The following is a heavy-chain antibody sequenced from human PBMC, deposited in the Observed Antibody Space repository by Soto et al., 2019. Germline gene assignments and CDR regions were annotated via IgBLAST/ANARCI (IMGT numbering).Heavy chain of an antibody. CDR2: IYYSGST. CDR3: ARHEEYYYYMDV. J-gene: IGHJ6*03. Sequence: SETLSLTCTVSGGSISSSSYYWGWVRQPPGKGLEWIGSIYYSGSTYFNPSLKSRVTISVDTSKNQFSLKLSSVTAADTAVYHCARHEEYYYYMDVWGKGTTVTVSS. CDR1: GGSISSSSYY. V-gene: IGHV4-39*01.